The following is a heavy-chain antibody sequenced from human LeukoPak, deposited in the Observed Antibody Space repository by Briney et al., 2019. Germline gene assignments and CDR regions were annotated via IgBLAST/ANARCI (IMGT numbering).Heavy chain of an antibody. J-gene: IGHJ4*02. V-gene: IGHV3-30*18. Sequence: PGRSLRLSCAASGFTFSSYGMHWVRQAPGKGLEWVAVISYDGSNKYYADSVKGRFTISRDNSKNTLYLQMNSLRAEDTAVYYCAKVNYIFRGGDSAGPHFDYWGQGTLVTVSS. CDR1: GFTFSSYG. D-gene: IGHD2-21*02. CDR2: ISYDGSNK. CDR3: AKVNYIFRGGDSAGPHFDY.